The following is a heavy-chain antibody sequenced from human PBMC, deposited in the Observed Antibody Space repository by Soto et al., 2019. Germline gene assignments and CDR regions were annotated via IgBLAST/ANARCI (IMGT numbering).Heavy chain of an antibody. Sequence: GASVKVSCKASGYTFTSYGISWVRQAPGQGLEWMGWISAYNGNTNYAQKLQGRVTMTTDTSTSTAYMELRSLRSDDTAVYYCARDFLGSYDFWSGYQPYYYYGTDVWGQGTTVTVSS. V-gene: IGHV1-18*01. CDR2: ISAYNGNT. D-gene: IGHD3-3*01. CDR3: ARDFLGSYDFWSGYQPYYYYGTDV. CDR1: GYTFTSYG. J-gene: IGHJ6*02.